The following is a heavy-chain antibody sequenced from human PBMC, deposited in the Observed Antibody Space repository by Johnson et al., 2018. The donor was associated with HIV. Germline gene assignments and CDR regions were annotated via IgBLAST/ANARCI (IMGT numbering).Heavy chain of an antibody. D-gene: IGHD1-26*01. V-gene: IGHV3-7*05. CDR2: IKQDGSEK. CDR3: ARDRVYSGSYYSGAFDV. J-gene: IGHJ3*01. CDR1: GFTFSSYW. Sequence: VQLVESGGNLVQPGGSLRLSCAASGFTFSSYWMSWVRQAPGKGLEWVANIKQDGSEKYYVDSLKGRFTISRDNVKKSLFLQMNGLRADEPAVDYCARDRVYSGSYYSGAFDVWGQGAMVTVSS.